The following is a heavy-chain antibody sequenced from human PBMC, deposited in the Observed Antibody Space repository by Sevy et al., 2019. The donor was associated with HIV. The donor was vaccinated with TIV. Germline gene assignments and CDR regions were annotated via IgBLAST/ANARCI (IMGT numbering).Heavy chain of an antibody. Sequence: ASVKVSCKDSGYTFTIYDINWVRQATGQGLEWMGWMNPNSGNTGYTQKFQGRVTMIRNTSISTAYMELSSLRSQDTAVYYCARGSITIFGVVIRIWNGASDIWGQGTMVTVSS. CDR3: ARGSITIFGVVIRIWNGASDI. J-gene: IGHJ3*02. CDR1: GYTFTIYD. D-gene: IGHD3-3*01. V-gene: IGHV1-8*01. CDR2: MNPNSGNT.